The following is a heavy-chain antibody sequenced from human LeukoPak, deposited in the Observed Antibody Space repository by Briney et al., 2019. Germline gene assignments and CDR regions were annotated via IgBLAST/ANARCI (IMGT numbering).Heavy chain of an antibody. Sequence: SETLARICTVSSDSISSSSYYWGWIRQPPGKGLEWIGTIYYSGSTYYNPSLKSRVTISVDTSKNQFSLKLSSVTAADTAVYYCARVPTVTFFDYWGQGTLVTVSS. V-gene: IGHV4-39*07. CDR2: IYYSGST. D-gene: IGHD4-17*01. CDR3: ARVPTVTFFDY. CDR1: SDSISSSSYY. J-gene: IGHJ4*02.